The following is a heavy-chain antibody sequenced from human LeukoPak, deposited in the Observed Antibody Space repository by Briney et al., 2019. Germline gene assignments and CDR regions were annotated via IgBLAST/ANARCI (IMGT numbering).Heavy chain of an antibody. CDR1: GFTFSSYA. CDR3: ARVGVVAATKTVWDYFDY. V-gene: IGHV3-30*04. J-gene: IGHJ4*02. D-gene: IGHD2-15*01. Sequence: PGRSLRLSCAASGFTFSSYAMHWVRQAPGKGLEWVAVISYDGSNKYYADSVKGRFTISRDNSKNTLYLQMNSLRAEHTAVYYCARVGVVAATKTVWDYFDYWGQGTLVTVSS. CDR2: ISYDGSNK.